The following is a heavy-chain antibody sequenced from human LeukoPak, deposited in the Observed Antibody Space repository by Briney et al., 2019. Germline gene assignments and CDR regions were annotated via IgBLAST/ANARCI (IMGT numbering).Heavy chain of an antibody. J-gene: IGHJ6*04. V-gene: IGHV4-34*01. D-gene: IGHD3-10*01. CDR2: INHSGST. Sequence: SETLSLTCAVYGGSFGGYYWSWIRQPPGKGLEWIGEINHSGSTNYNPSLKSRVTISVDTSKNQFSLKLSSVTAADTAVYYCARGAYYYGSGSYYNRLYGMDVWGKGTTVTVSS. CDR3: ARGAYYYGSGSYYNRLYGMDV. CDR1: GGSFGGYY.